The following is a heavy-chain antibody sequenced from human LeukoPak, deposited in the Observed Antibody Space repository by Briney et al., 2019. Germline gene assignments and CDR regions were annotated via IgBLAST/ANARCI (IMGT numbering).Heavy chain of an antibody. J-gene: IGHJ4*02. CDR2: IYHSGST. Sequence: SETLSLTCTVSGGSISSYFWSWIRQPPGKGLEWIGYIYHSGSTNYNPSLQSRVTISVDTSKSQFSLRLSSVTAADAAVYYCARTEYYFDHWGQGTLVTVSS. V-gene: IGHV4-59*01. CDR1: GGSISSYF. D-gene: IGHD3-10*01. CDR3: ARTEYYFDH.